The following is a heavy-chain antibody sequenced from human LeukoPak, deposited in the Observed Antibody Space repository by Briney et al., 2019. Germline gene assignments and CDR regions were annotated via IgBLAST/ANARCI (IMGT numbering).Heavy chain of an antibody. Sequence: GGSLRLSCAASGFTFSSYWMSWVRQAPGEGLEWVANIKQDGSEKDYVDSVKGRFTISRDNSKNTLYLQMNSLRAEDTAVYYCAKDPDSSGWFDYWGQGTLVTVSS. CDR3: AKDPDSSGWFDY. J-gene: IGHJ4*02. V-gene: IGHV3-7*01. CDR2: IKQDGSEK. D-gene: IGHD6-19*01. CDR1: GFTFSSYW.